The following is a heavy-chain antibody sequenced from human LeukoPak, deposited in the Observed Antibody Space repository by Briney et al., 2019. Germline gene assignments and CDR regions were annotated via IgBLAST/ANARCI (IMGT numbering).Heavy chain of an antibody. CDR3: VRPGRLWTFDI. Sequence: PGGSLRLSCAASGFRFNTYWMSCVCQAPGKGLEWVANINEDGTDKYYVDSVRGRLTISRDNAKISLFLQMESLRVEDTAVYYCVRPGRLWTFDIWGQGTMVTVSP. CDR1: GFRFNTYW. J-gene: IGHJ3*02. D-gene: IGHD3-3*01. CDR2: INEDGTDK. V-gene: IGHV3-7*04.